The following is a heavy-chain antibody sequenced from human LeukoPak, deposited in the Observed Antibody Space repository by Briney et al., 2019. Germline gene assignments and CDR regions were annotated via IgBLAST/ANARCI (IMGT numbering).Heavy chain of an antibody. Sequence: KPSETLSLTCTVSGGSISSHYWSWLRQPPGKGLEWIGYIYYSGSTNYNPSLKSRVTISVDTSKNQFSLKLSSVTAADTAVYYCARGVSYDSSGSDYWGQGTLVTVSS. D-gene: IGHD3-22*01. J-gene: IGHJ4*02. CDR2: IYYSGST. CDR1: GGSISSHY. V-gene: IGHV4-59*11. CDR3: ARGVSYDSSGSDY.